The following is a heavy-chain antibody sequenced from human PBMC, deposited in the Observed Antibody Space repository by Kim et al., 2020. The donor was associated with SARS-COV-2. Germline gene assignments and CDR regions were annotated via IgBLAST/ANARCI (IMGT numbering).Heavy chain of an antibody. V-gene: IGHV1-24*01. D-gene: IGHD4-17*01. Sequence: ASVKVSCKVSGYTLTELSMHWVRQAPGKGLEWMGGFDPVVGETIYAQKFQGRVTMTEDTSTDTAYMELNSLRSEDTAVYYCATAPGYGDYLTNWVDPCGQGTLVTVS. CDR3: ATAPGYGDYLTNWVDP. CDR2: FDPVVGET. CDR1: GYTLTELS. J-gene: IGHJ5*02.